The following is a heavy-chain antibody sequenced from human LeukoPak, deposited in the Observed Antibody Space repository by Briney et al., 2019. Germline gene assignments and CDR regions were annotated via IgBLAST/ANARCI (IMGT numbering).Heavy chain of an antibody. D-gene: IGHD4-23*01. CDR3: AGPGNSHLG. J-gene: IGHJ1*01. V-gene: IGHV3-48*01. CDR2: ISSSSSTI. Sequence: PGGSLRLSCAASGFTFSSYSMNWVRQAPGKGLEWVSYISSSSSTIYYADSLKGRFTISRDNAKNSPYLQMNSLRADDTAVYYCAGPGNSHLGWGQGTLVTVSS. CDR1: GFTFSSYS.